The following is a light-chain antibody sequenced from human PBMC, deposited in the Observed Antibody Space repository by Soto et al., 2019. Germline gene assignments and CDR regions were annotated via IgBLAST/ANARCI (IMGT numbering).Light chain of an antibody. CDR3: QSYDSSLSVLDV. V-gene: IGLV1-40*01. CDR2: GNT. J-gene: IGLJ1*01. CDR1: SSNIGADYD. Sequence: QSVLTQPPSVSGAPGQRVTISCTGSSSNIGADYDVHWYQQLPGTAPKLLIYGNTNRPSGVPDRFSGSKSGTSASLAITGLQAEDEADYYCQSYDSSLSVLDVFGTGTKVTVL.